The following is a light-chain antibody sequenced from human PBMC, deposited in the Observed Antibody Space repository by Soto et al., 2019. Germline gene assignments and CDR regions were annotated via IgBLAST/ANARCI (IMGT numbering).Light chain of an antibody. J-gene: IGKJ4*01. CDR3: QLHNNAPSLT. CDR1: QGISTD. CDR2: AAS. V-gene: IGKV1-27*01. Sequence: DIQMTQSPSSLSASVGDRVTITCRASQGISTDLAWYQQKPGKAPKLLIYAASTLQSGVPSRFSGSGSGTEFILTTSSLQPQEVSTSYYQLHNNAPSLTFGGGTKVEIK.